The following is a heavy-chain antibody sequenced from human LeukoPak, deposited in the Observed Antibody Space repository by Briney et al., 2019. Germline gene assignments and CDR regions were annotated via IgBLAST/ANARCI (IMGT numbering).Heavy chain of an antibody. J-gene: IGHJ4*02. CDR3: AKDASTVTLHADY. D-gene: IGHD4-17*01. CDR2: LSYDGSNR. CDR1: GFNFSSYA. V-gene: IGHV3-30*04. Sequence: PGTSLRLSCAASGFNFSSYAMHWVRQAPGEGLEWVAVLSYDGSNRFYADSVKGRFTISRDNSKNTLYLQMNSLRPEDTAVYYCAKDASTVTLHADYWGQGTLVTVSS.